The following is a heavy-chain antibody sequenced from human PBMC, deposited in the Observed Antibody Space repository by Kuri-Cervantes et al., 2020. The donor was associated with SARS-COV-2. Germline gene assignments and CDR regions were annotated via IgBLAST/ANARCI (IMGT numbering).Heavy chain of an antibody. CDR3: ARLQTPRYYYYHYGMDV. V-gene: IGHV5-51*01. CDR1: GYSFTSYW. J-gene: IGHJ6*02. D-gene: IGHD4-17*01. Sequence: KVSCKGSGYSFTSYWIGWVCQMPGKGLEWMGIIYPGDSDTRYSPSFQGQVTISADKSISTAYLQWSSLKASDTAMYYCARLQTPRYYYYHYGMDVWGQGTTVTVSS. CDR2: IYPGDSDT.